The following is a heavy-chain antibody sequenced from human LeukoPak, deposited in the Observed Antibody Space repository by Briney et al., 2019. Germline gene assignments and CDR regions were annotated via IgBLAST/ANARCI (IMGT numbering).Heavy chain of an antibody. Sequence: GGSLRLSCAASGFTFSSYSMNWVRQAPGKGLEWVSSISSSSSYIYYADPVKGRFTISRDNAKNSLYLQMNSMRAEDTAVYYCAREGDYYDSSGPDYWGQGTLVTVSS. D-gene: IGHD3-22*01. CDR1: GFTFSSYS. CDR3: AREGDYYDSSGPDY. CDR2: ISSSSSYI. J-gene: IGHJ4*02. V-gene: IGHV3-21*01.